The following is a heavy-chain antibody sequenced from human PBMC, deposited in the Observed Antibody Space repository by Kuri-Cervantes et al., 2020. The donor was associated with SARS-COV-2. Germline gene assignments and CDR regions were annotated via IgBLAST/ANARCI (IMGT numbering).Heavy chain of an antibody. CDR1: GFTFSSYA. D-gene: IGHD2-2*01. CDR3: ASQLLLGRFDY. J-gene: IGHJ4*02. CDR2: ISDDGKKK. V-gene: IGHV3-30*04. Sequence: GESLKISCVASGFTFSSYAIHCVRQAPGKGLEWVAVISDDGKKKYYADSVKGRFTISRDNSKNTLYLQMNSLRAEDTAVYYCASQLLLGRFDYWGQGTLVTVSS.